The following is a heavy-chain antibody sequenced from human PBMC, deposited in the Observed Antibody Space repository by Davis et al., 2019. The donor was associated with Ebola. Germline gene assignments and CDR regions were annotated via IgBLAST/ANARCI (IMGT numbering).Heavy chain of an antibody. CDR2: VYSAGST. V-gene: IGHV3-23*01. Sequence: GESLKISCAASGFTFSNYDMGWVRQVPGKGLEWVSGVYSAGSTYYADSVKGRFTISRDNSKNTLYLQMNSLRAEDTATYYCARYCSWTDCSYFDYWGQGTLVTVSS. CDR1: GFTFSNYD. D-gene: IGHD2-15*01. CDR3: ARYCSWTDCSYFDY. J-gene: IGHJ4*02.